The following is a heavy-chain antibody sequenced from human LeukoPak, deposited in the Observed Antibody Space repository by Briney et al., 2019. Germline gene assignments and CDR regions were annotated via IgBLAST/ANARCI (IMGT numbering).Heavy chain of an antibody. J-gene: IGHJ4*02. D-gene: IGHD3-9*01. CDR1: GGSISSYY. CDR3: ARGTRVLRYFDWLLSAFDY. V-gene: IGHV4-59*08. CDR2: IYYSGST. Sequence: SETLSLTCTVSGGSISSYYWSWIRQPPGKGLEWIGYIYYSGSTNYNPSLKRRVTISVDTSKNQFSLKLSSVTAADTAVYYCARGTRVLRYFDWLLSAFDYWGQGTLVAVSS.